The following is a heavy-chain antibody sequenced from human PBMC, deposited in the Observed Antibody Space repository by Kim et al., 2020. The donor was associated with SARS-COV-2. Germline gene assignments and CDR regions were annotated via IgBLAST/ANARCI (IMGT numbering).Heavy chain of an antibody. D-gene: IGHD3-22*01. V-gene: IGHV3-9*01. Sequence: VKGRLTNSRDNAKNTIYLQMNSLRPEDTALYYCTKDRFPRYDSSGSYAMDVWGQGTTVTVAS. J-gene: IGHJ6*02. CDR3: TKDRFPRYDSSGSYAMDV.